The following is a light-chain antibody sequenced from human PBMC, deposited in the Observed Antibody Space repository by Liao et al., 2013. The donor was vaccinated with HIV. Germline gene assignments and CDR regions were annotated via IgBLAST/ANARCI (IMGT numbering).Light chain of an antibody. V-gene: IGLV3-1*01. J-gene: IGLJ1*01. CDR3: RVWDSSSDHPGYV. Sequence: SYELTQPPSVSVPPGQTASITCSGDKLGDKYACWYQQKPGQSPVLVIYQDSERPSGIPERFSGSNSGNTATLTISRVEAGDEADYYCRVWDSSSDHPGYVFGTGTKVTVL. CDR2: QDS. CDR1: KLGDKY.